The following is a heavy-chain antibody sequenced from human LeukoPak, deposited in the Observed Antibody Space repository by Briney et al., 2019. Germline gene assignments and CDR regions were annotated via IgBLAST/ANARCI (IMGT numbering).Heavy chain of an antibody. CDR1: GFTFGDYG. J-gene: IGHJ4*02. Sequence: PGGSLRLSCAASGFTFGDYGMTWVRQVPGKGLEWVSGINWNGGSTGYADSVKGRFTISRDNAKNSLYLQMNSLRAEDTAVYYCARGETSSYDYWGQGTLVTVSS. CDR3: ARGETSSYDY. CDR2: INWNGGST. V-gene: IGHV3-20*04. D-gene: IGHD2-2*01.